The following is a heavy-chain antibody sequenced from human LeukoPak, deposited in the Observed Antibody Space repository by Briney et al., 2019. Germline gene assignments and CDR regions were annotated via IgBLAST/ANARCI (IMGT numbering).Heavy chain of an antibody. Sequence: SETLSLTCTVSGGSISSGSYYWSWIRQPAGKGLEWIGRIYTSGSTNYDPSLKSRVTISVDTSKNQFSLKLSSVTAADTAVYYCARDGFGFGEFLISPWGQGTLVTVSS. CDR1: GGSISSGSYY. CDR2: IYTSGST. J-gene: IGHJ5*02. CDR3: ARDGFGFGEFLISP. V-gene: IGHV4-61*02. D-gene: IGHD3-10*01.